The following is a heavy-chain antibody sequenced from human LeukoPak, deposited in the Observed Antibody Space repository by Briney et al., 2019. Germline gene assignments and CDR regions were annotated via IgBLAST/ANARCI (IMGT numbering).Heavy chain of an antibody. CDR3: ARGENYFDY. CDR2: ISSSSINI. D-gene: IGHD1-26*01. V-gene: IGHV3-48*01. CDR1: GFTLSTYD. Sequence: GGSQRLSCAASGFTLSTYDMNWVRQAPGKGLEWVSYISSSSINIHYAYSVKGRFTVSRDNAKHSLYLQMHSLRVEDTAVYYCARGENYFDYWGQGTLVTVSS. J-gene: IGHJ4*02.